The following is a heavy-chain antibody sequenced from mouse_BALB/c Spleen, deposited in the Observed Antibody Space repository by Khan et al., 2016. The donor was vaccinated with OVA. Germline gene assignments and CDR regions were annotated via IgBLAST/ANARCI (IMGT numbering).Heavy chain of an antibody. CDR2: INPGSSTI. J-gene: IGHJ3*01. CDR3: ARRGNYGQHAN. Sequence: EVKLLESGGGLVQPGGSLILSCAASGFDFSRYWMSWARQAPGKGQEWIGEINPGSSTINYTPSLKDKFIISRDNAKNTLYLQMRKVRSEDTALYFCARRGNYGQHANWGQGTLVTVSA. CDR1: GFDFSRYW. V-gene: IGHV4-2*02. D-gene: IGHD1-2*01.